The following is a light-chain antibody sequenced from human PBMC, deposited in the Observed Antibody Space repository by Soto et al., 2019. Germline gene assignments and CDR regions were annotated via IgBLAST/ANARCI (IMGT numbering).Light chain of an antibody. CDR1: RRDVCVFDS. CDR2: DVI. J-gene: IGLJ1*01. Sequence: QSLLSQPASVSGSPGHSISISCLGTRRDVCVFDSVTWFQQHPGKVPKLLIYDVIKRPSGVSYRFSGSRSGNSASLTVSGLLAEDEADYYCNSYTTSGPPKYAFGTGTKVTVL. V-gene: IGLV2-14*03. CDR3: NSYTTSGPPKYA.